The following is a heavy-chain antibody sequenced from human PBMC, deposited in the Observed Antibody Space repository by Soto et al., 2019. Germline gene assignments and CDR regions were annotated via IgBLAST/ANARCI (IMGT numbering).Heavy chain of an antibody. Sequence: GGSMRLSCGASGFTFRSFWMSWVRKAPGKGLEWVANINQDGSEKYYVDSVKGRFTISRDNAENSVYLQMNTLRAEDTAVYYCARDHIVATIVFEYWGLGTLVTVSS. CDR1: GFTFRSFW. CDR3: ARDHIVATIVFEY. J-gene: IGHJ4*02. V-gene: IGHV3-7*01. CDR2: INQDGSEK. D-gene: IGHD5-12*01.